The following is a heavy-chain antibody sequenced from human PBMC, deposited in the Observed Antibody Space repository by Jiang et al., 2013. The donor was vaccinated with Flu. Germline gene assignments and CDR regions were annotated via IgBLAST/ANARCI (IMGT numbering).Heavy chain of an antibody. CDR2: IWYDGSNK. D-gene: IGHD3-10*02. CDR1: GFTFSSYG. Sequence: GVVQPGRSLRLSCAASGFTFSSYGMHWVRQAPGKGLEWVAVIWYDGSNKYYADSVKGRFTISRDNSKNTLYLQMNSLRAEDTAVYYCARDIILGYDVWGRDDAFDIWGQGTMVTVSS. J-gene: IGHJ3*02. V-gene: IGHV3-33*01. CDR3: ARDIILGYDVWGRDDAFDI.